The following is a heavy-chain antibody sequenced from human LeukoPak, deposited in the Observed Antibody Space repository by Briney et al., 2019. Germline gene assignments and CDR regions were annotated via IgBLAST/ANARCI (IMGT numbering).Heavy chain of an antibody. V-gene: IGHV4-39*01. J-gene: IGHJ6*02. CDR1: VGSISSSSYY. CDR2: IYYSGST. CDR3: ARHHDSSGYYSSRYYYYGMDV. D-gene: IGHD3-22*01. Sequence: PSETLSLTCTVSVGSISSSSYYWGWIRQPPGKGLEWIGSIYYSGSTYYNPSLKSRVTISVDTSKNQFSLKLSSVTAADTAVYYCARHHDSSGYYSSRYYYYGMDVWGQGTTVTVSS.